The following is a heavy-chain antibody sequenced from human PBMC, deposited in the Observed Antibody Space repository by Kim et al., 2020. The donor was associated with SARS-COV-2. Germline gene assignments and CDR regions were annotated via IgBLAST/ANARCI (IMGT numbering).Heavy chain of an antibody. V-gene: IGHV3-7*01. CDR2: VKEDGSYK. J-gene: IGHJ4*02. Sequence: GGSLRLSCAASGFIYRSYWMSWVRQAPGKGLEWVATVKEDGSYKDYVDSVRGRFTISRDNAKNFLNLQMNSLRAEDTAVYFCARGNLPTDYYFDYWGQGT. CDR1: GFIYRSYW. CDR3: ARGNLPTDYYFDY. D-gene: IGHD2-2*01.